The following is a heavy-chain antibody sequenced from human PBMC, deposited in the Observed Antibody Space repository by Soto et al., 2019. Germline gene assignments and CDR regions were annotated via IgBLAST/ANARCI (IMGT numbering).Heavy chain of an antibody. Sequence: QVQLVQSGAEVKKPGSSVKVSCKASGGTFSSYTISWVRQAPGQGLEWMGRIIPILGIANYAQKFQGRVTITADKSTSTAYMELSSLRSEDTAVYYCASCSNSYYYYGMDVWGQGTTVTVSS. CDR3: ASCSNSYYYYGMDV. CDR1: GGTFSSYT. J-gene: IGHJ6*02. CDR2: IIPILGIA. D-gene: IGHD2-21*01. V-gene: IGHV1-69*02.